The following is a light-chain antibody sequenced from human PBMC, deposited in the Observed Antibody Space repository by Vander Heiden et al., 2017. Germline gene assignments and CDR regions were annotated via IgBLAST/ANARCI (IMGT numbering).Light chain of an antibody. CDR3: QSYDSSNHGV. V-gene: IGLV6-57*04. J-gene: IGLJ3*02. Sequence: NFMLTQPHSVSESPGKTVTISCTSSSGSIASNYVQWYQQRPGSAPTTVIYEDNKRPSGVPDRFSGSIDSSSNSASLTISGLKTEDEADYYCQSYDSSNHGVFGGGTKLTVL. CDR1: SGSIASNY. CDR2: EDN.